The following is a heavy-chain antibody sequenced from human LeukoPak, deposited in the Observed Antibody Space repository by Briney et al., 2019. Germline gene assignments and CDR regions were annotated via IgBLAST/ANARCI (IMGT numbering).Heavy chain of an antibody. CDR1: GFTFSDYD. CDR3: ARSVPDYTRFDF. CDR2: FKTNYNQV. J-gene: IGHJ4*02. D-gene: IGHD4-11*01. Sequence: ARGSLRLSCVASGFTFSDYDMNWVRQAPGKGLEWVSTFKTNYNQVYYAESVRGRFTISTDNSKNTAYLQMNSLRVEDTALYYCARSVPDYTRFDFWGQGALVTVSS. V-gene: IGHV3-23*05.